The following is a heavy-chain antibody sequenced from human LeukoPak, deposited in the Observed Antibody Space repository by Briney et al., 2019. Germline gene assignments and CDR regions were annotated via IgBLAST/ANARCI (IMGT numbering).Heavy chain of an antibody. CDR2: IYYSGST. D-gene: IGHD7-27*01. Sequence: TASETLSLTCTVSGGSISSYYWSWIRQPPGKGLEWIGSIYYSGSTYYNPSPKSRVTISVDTSKNQFSLKLSSVTAADTAVYYCARDLGNWDIDYWGQGILVTVSS. J-gene: IGHJ4*02. V-gene: IGHV4-59*12. CDR1: GGSISSYY. CDR3: ARDLGNWDIDY.